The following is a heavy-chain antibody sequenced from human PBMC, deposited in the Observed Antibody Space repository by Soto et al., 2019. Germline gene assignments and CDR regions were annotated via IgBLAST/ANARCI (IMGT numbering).Heavy chain of an antibody. CDR1: GFTFSIYA. Sequence: EVQLLESGGGLVQPGGSLRLSCAASGFTFSIYAMTWVRQAPGKGLEWVSSLSASSDNTYYADSVKGRFTISRDNSKNTLYLQMNSLRAEDTAVYYCAKDESSSNPLYYFDYWGQGTLVTVSS. CDR3: AKDESSSNPLYYFDY. D-gene: IGHD6-13*01. V-gene: IGHV3-23*01. CDR2: LSASSDNT. J-gene: IGHJ4*02.